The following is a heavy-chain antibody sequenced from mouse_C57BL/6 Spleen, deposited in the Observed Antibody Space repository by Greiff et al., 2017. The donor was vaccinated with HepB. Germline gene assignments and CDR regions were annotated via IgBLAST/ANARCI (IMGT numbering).Heavy chain of an antibody. J-gene: IGHJ2*01. Sequence: VQLQQSGPELVKPGASVKISCKASGYSFTGYYMNWVKQSPEKSLEWIGEINPSTGGTTYNQKFKAKATLTVDKSSSPAYMQLKSLTSEDSAVYYCAREGSGPLDYWGQGTTLTVSS. CDR2: INPSTGGT. CDR3: AREGSGPLDY. V-gene: IGHV1-42*01. CDR1: GYSFTGYY. D-gene: IGHD3-2*02.